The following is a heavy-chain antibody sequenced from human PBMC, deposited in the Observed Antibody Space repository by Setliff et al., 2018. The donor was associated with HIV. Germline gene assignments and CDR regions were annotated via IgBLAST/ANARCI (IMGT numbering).Heavy chain of an antibody. CDR2: VYYSGST. J-gene: IGHJ4*02. CDR1: GGSISSYY. Sequence: SETLSLTCTVSGGSISSYYWSWIRQPPGKGLEWIGYVYYSGSTYYNPSLKSRVTISVDTSKNQFSLKLSSVTAADTAVYYCARTDCTNGVCPYSFDYWGPGTLVTVSS. CDR3: ARTDCTNGVCPYSFDY. V-gene: IGHV4-59*12. D-gene: IGHD2-8*01.